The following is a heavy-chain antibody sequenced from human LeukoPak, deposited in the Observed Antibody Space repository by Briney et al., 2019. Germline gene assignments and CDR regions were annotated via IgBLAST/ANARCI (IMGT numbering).Heavy chain of an antibody. J-gene: IGHJ4*02. CDR3: ANMTRTSRPLDY. CDR1: GGSFSGYY. Sequence: PSETLSLTCAVYGGSFSGYYWSWIRQPPGKGLEWIGEINHSGSTNYNPSLKSRVTISVDTSKNQFSLKLSSVTAADTAVYYCANMTRTSRPLDYWGQGTLVTVSS. D-gene: IGHD2-2*01. CDR2: INHSGST. V-gene: IGHV4-34*01.